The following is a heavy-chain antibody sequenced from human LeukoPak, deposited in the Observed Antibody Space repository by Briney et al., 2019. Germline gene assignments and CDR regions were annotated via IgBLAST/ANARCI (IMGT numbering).Heavy chain of an antibody. V-gene: IGHV4-39*01. CDR1: GGSISSSSYY. CDR2: IYYSGST. CDR3: ARTGWYEYRD. D-gene: IGHD6-19*01. Sequence: SETLSLTCTVSGGSISSSSYYWGWIRQPPGKGLEWIGSIYYSGSTYYNPSLKSRVTISVDTSKNQFSLKLSSVTAADTAVYYCARTGWYEYRDWGQGTLVTVSS. J-gene: IGHJ4*02.